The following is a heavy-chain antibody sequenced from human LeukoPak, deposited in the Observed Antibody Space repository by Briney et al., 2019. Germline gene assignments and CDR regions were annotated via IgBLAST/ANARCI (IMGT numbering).Heavy chain of an antibody. J-gene: IGHJ4*02. V-gene: IGHV4-59*08. CDR2: IYYSGST. CDR3: ARRSDYWDY. CDR1: GGSISSYY. Sequence: PSETLSLTCTVSGGSISSYYWSWIRQPPGKGLEWIGYIYYSGSTNYNPSLESRVTISVDTSKNQFSLKLSSVTAADTAVYYCARRSDYWDYWGQGTLVTVSS.